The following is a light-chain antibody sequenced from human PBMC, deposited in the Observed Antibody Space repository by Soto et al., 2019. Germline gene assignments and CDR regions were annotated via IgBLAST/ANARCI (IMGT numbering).Light chain of an antibody. CDR1: QSLLHDNGYNY. Sequence: DIVMTQSPLSLPVTPGEPASISCRSSQSLLHDNGYNYLDWYLQKPGQSPQLLIYLGSNRASGVHDRFRGSASGTDFTLKISRVEAEDAGIYYCMQALQAPWTVGQGTKVEIK. CDR2: LGS. CDR3: MQALQAPWT. V-gene: IGKV2-28*01. J-gene: IGKJ1*01.